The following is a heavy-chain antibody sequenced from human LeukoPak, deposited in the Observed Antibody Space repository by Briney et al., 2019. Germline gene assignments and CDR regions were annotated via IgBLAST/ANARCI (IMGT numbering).Heavy chain of an antibody. CDR3: ARESYYYGSGSYSDYYYYMDV. Sequence: PSETLSLTCTVSGGSISSYYWSWIRQPPGKGLEWIGYIYYSGSTNYDPSLKSRVTISVDTSKNQFSLKLSSVTAADTAIYYCARESYYYGSGSYSDYYYYMDVWGKGTTVTISS. J-gene: IGHJ6*03. V-gene: IGHV4-59*01. CDR1: GGSISSYY. D-gene: IGHD3-10*01. CDR2: IYYSGST.